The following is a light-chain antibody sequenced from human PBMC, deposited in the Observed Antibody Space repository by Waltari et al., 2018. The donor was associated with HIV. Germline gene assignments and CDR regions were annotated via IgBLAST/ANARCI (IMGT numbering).Light chain of an antibody. CDR1: RSNIGTHE. V-gene: IGLV1-40*01. CDR3: QSSDSTLSGSV. CDR2: NPH. Sequence: QSVLTQPPSVSGAPGQRVTLSCTGSRSNIGTHEVHWYQQFRGTAPRLLIYNPHPRPSGVPDRFSGSKSDTSASLAINGLQAEDEADYYCQSSDSTLSGSVFGGGTKLTVL. J-gene: IGLJ2*01.